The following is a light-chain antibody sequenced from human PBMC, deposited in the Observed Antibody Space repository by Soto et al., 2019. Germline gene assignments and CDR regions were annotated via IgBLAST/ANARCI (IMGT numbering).Light chain of an antibody. CDR1: QSVSSN. Sequence: EIVMTQSPATLSVSPGERATLSCRASQSVSSNLAWYQQKPGQAPRLLISGASTRATDIPARFSGSGSGTEFTLTISSLQAEDFALYYCQQYNSWPTFGQGTKV. V-gene: IGKV3-15*01. CDR2: GAS. J-gene: IGKJ1*01. CDR3: QQYNSWPT.